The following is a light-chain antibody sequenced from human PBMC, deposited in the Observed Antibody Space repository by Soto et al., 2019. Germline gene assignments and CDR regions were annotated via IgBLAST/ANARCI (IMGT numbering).Light chain of an antibody. CDR2: DVS. Sequence: AIQVTQSPSSLSASVGDRVTITCRASQDIRGALAWYQQKPGKAPKLLIYDVSTVQIGVPSRFSGRGSGTEFTLTITSLHPEDFATYYCQQFNIYPITFGQGTRLDI. CDR3: QQFNIYPIT. J-gene: IGKJ5*01. V-gene: IGKV1-13*02. CDR1: QDIRGA.